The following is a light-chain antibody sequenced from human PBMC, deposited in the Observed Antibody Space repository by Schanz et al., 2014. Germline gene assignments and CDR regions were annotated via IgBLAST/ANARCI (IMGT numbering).Light chain of an antibody. CDR3: ATWDDSLSGRV. Sequence: QSVLTQPPSVSGAPGQRVTISCTGTSSNIGAGYDVHWYQQIPGTAPKLLISGNNNRPSGVPDRFSGSKSGTSASLAITGLQDEDEADYYCATWDDSLSGRVFGRGTKLTVL. CDR1: SSNIGAGYD. CDR2: GNN. J-gene: IGLJ3*02. V-gene: IGLV1-40*01.